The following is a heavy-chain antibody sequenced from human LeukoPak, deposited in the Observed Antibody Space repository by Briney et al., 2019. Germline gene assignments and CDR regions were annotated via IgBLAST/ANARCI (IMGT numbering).Heavy chain of an antibody. CDR1: GYTFTSYY. D-gene: IGHD3-22*01. V-gene: IGHV1-46*01. Sequence: ASVKVSCKASGYTFTSYYMHWVRQAPGQGLEWMGIINPSGGSTSYAQKFQGRVTMTRDMSTSTVYTELSSLRSEDTAVYYCARRGSSGYYSNWFDPWGQGTLVTVSS. CDR3: ARRGSSGYYSNWFDP. J-gene: IGHJ5*02. CDR2: INPSGGST.